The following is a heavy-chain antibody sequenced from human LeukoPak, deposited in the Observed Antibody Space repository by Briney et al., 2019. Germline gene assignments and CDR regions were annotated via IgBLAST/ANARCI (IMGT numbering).Heavy chain of an antibody. J-gene: IGHJ4*02. CDR1: GFTFSSYG. D-gene: IGHD3-22*01. Sequence: GRSLRLSCAASGFTFSSYGMHWVRQAPGKGLEWVAVTSYDGSNKYYADSVKGRFTISRDNSKNTLYLQMNSLRAEDTAVYYCAKDLYYDSSGYYIGYFDYWGQGTLVTVSS. CDR3: AKDLYYDSSGYYIGYFDY. V-gene: IGHV3-30*18. CDR2: TSYDGSNK.